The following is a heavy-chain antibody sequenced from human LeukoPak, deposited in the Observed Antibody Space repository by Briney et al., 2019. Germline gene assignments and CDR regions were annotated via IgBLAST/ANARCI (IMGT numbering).Heavy chain of an antibody. Sequence: PGGSLRLSCAASGFAFSSSWMLWVRQAPGKGLVWVSRINSDGTYTNYADSVKGRFTISRDNAKNTLYLQMNSLRAEDTAVYYCARDLIHTFDYWGQGTLGTVSS. CDR1: GFAFSSSW. V-gene: IGHV3-74*01. J-gene: IGHJ4*02. CDR2: INSDGTYT. CDR3: ARDLIHTFDY.